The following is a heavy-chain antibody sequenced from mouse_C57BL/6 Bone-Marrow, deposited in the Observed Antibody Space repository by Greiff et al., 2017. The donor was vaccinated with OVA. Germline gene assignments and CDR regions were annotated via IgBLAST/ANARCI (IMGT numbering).Heavy chain of an antibody. J-gene: IGHJ4*01. CDR2: IDPENGDT. D-gene: IGHD1-1*01. Sequence: EVQLQQSGAELVRPGASVKLSCTASGFNIKDDYMHWVKQRPEQGLEWIGWIDPENGDTEYDSKFQGKATITADKSSNTAYLQLSSLTSEDTAVYYCTTFGGSSPYYYAMDYWGQGTSVTVSS. CDR1: GFNIKDDY. CDR3: TTFGGSSPYYYAMDY. V-gene: IGHV14-4*01.